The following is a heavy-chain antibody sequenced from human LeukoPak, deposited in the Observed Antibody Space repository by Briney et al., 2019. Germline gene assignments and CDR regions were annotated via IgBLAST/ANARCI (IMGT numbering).Heavy chain of an antibody. D-gene: IGHD5-24*01. CDR2: ISSSGSTI. CDR1: GFTFSSYE. Sequence: GGSLRLSCAASGFTFSSYEMNWVRQAPGKGLEWVSDISSSGSTIYYADSVKGRFTISRDNAKNSLYLQMNSLRAEDTAVYYCASQTDERWLLPGAFDIWGQGTMVTVSS. J-gene: IGHJ3*02. V-gene: IGHV3-48*03. CDR3: ASQTDERWLLPGAFDI.